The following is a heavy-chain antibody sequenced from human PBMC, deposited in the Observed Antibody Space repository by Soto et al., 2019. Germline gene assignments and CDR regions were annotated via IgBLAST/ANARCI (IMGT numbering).Heavy chain of an antibody. D-gene: IGHD1-7*01. V-gene: IGHV4-31*03. Sequence: QVQLQESGPGLVKPSQTLSLTCTVSGGSISSGGYYWNWIRQHPGKGLEWIGYVYYSGSTYYNPSLKGRVIISVDTSKNQFSLKLNSVTAADTAVYYCARGMGTYAHDAFDIWGQGTMVTVSS. CDR3: ARGMGTYAHDAFDI. J-gene: IGHJ3*02. CDR1: GGSISSGGYY. CDR2: VYYSGST.